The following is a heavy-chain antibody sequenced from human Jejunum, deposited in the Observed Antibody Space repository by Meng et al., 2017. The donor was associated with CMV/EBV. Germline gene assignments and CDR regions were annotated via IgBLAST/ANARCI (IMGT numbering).Heavy chain of an antibody. CDR2: TNWNGNSI. V-gene: IGHV3-20*03. CDR3: ARVYCSSSSCYKADHYSYYYAMDV. Sequence: SWVRQVPGKGLEWVSGTNWNGNSIGYADSVKGRFTISRDNVKNSLYLEMNSLRAEDTALYYCARVYCSSSSCYKADHYSYYYAMDVWGQGTTVTVSS. D-gene: IGHD2-2*01. J-gene: IGHJ6*02.